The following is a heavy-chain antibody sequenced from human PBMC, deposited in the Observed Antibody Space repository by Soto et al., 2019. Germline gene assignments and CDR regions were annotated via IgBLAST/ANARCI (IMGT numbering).Heavy chain of an antibody. CDR3: ARESEDLTSNFDY. V-gene: IGHV3-21*06. CDR2: ISRTTNYI. J-gene: IGHJ4*02. Sequence: PGGSLRLSCAASGFTFTRYSMNWVRQAPGKGLEWVSSISRTTNYIYYGDSMKGRFTISRDNAKNSLYLEMNSLRAEDTAVYYCARESEDLTSNFDYWGQGTLVTV. CDR1: GFTFTRYS.